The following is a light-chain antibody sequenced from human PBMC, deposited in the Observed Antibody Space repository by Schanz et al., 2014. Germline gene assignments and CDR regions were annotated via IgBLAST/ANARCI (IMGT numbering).Light chain of an antibody. CDR3: FSYAGSNNVL. V-gene: IGLV2-8*01. J-gene: IGLJ2*01. Sequence: QSALTQPPSASGSPGQSVTISCTGTSSDIGNYNYVSWYQQHPGQAPKLVIYEVTKRPSGVPDRFSGSKSSNTASLTVSGLQDEDEADYYCFSYAGSNNVLFGGRTKLTVL. CDR1: SSDIGNYNY. CDR2: EVT.